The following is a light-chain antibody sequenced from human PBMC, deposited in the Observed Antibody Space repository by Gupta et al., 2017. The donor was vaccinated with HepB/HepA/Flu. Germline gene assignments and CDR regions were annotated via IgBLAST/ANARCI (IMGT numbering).Light chain of an antibody. J-gene: IGKJ1*01. CDR3: KQDSQWPWT. V-gene: IGKV2-30*01. CDR1: QSLVNSDGNTY. CDR2: KVS. Sequence: VVVTQSPLLLPVTLGQPASMSCRSSQSLVNSDGNTYLNWFQQRPGQSPRRLMYKVSNRDSGVPDRFSGSGSGSDFTLKISRVEAEDFGFYDCKQDSQWPWTFGQGTKVEI.